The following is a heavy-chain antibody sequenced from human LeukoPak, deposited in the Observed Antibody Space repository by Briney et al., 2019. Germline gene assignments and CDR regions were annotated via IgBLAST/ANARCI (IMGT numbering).Heavy chain of an antibody. CDR1: GGSFSGYY. D-gene: IGHD3-10*01. CDR3: AKHYMGSYDNRGLDY. J-gene: IGHJ4*02. CDR2: INHSGST. V-gene: IGHV4-34*01. Sequence: SETLSLTCAVYGGSFSGYYWSWIRQPPGKGLEWIGEINHSGSTNYNPSLKSRVTISVDTSKNQFSLKLGSVTAADTAVYYCAKHYMGSYDNRGLDYWGQGTLVTVSS.